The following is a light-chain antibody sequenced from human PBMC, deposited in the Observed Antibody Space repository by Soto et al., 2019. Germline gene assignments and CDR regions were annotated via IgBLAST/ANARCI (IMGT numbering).Light chain of an antibody. V-gene: IGKV3-20*01. CDR3: QQYGTSTFS. CDR2: GTS. J-gene: IGKJ3*01. CDR1: QSVSSSY. Sequence: EILLTQYPGTLSLSPGERATLSCGASQSVSSSYLAWYQKKPGQAPRLLIYGTSSRATGIPERLSGSGSGTDFTLTISRMETEDFEVYYCQQYGTSTFSFGPGTKVDIK.